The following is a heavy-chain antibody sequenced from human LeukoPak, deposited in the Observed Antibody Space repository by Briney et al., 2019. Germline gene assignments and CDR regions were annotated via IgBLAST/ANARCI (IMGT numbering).Heavy chain of an antibody. CDR3: AKGPSYYYHSSGYYYQAY. J-gene: IGHJ4*02. D-gene: IGHD3-22*01. CDR2: ISGSGGST. CDR1: GFTFSSYA. Sequence: GGSLRLSCAASGFTFSSYAMSWVRQAPGKGLEWVSAISGSGGSTYYADSVKGRFTTSRDNSKNTLYLQMNSLRAEDTAIYYCAKGPSYYYHSSGYYYQAYWGQGTLVTVSS. V-gene: IGHV3-23*01.